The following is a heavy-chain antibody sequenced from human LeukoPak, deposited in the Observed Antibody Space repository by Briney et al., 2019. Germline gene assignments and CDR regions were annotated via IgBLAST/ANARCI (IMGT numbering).Heavy chain of an antibody. V-gene: IGHV1-2*02. J-gene: IGHJ4*02. CDR2: INPNSGGT. D-gene: IGHD3-10*01. CDR1: GFTFTGYY. CDR3: ARDYYGSGSYYQLGY. Sequence: ASVKVSCKASGFTFTGYYFHWVRQAPGQGLEWMGWINPNSGGTKYAQKFQGRVTMTRDTSITTVYMELSSLRSDDTAVYYCARDYYGSGSYYQLGYWGQGTLVTVSS.